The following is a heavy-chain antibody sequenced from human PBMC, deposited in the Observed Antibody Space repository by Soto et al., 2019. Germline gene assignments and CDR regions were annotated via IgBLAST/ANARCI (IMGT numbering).Heavy chain of an antibody. CDR3: AKGTYSSGWWGAFDP. D-gene: IGHD6-19*01. CDR2: ISYDGSNI. V-gene: IGHV3-30*18. J-gene: IGHJ5*02. Sequence: QVQLVESGGGVVQPGRSLRLSCEVSGFTFRNHGMHWVRQAPGKGLEWVAVISYDGSNIYYADSVKGRFTISRDNSKNTLSLQMNSLRAEDTAVYYCAKGTYSSGWWGAFDPWGQGTLVTVSS. CDR1: GFTFRNHG.